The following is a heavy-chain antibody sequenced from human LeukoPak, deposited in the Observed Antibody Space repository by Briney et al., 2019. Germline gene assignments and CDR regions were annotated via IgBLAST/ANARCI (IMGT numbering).Heavy chain of an antibody. Sequence: SVNVSCKASGGTFSSYAISWVRQAPGQGLEWMGGIIPIFGTANYAQKFQGRVTITADESTSTAYMELSSLRSEDTAVYYCARGRYSSSINSMDVWGQGTTVTVSS. CDR3: ARGRYSSSINSMDV. V-gene: IGHV1-69*01. CDR2: IIPIFGTA. D-gene: IGHD6-6*01. J-gene: IGHJ6*02. CDR1: GGTFSSYA.